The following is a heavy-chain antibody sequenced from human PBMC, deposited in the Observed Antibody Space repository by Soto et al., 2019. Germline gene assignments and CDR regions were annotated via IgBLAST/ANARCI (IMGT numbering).Heavy chain of an antibody. J-gene: IGHJ4*02. CDR1: GFTFSSYA. CDR2: ISGSGGST. Sequence: QPVGSLRLSCAASGFTFSSYAMSWVRRAPGKGLEWVSAISGSGGSTYYADSVKGRFTISRDNSKNTLYLQMNSLRAEDTAVYYCAKDLKWTQLWMSGDYWGQGTLVTVSS. D-gene: IGHD5-18*01. CDR3: AKDLKWTQLWMSGDY. V-gene: IGHV3-23*01.